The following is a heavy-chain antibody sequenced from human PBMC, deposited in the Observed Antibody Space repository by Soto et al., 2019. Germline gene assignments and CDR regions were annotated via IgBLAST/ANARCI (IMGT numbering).Heavy chain of an antibody. V-gene: IGHV3-7*01. CDR1: GFMFSAYW. CDR3: AREGVAAAGTFNWFDP. J-gene: IGHJ5*02. D-gene: IGHD6-13*01. CDR2: IHGDGGKI. Sequence: GGSLRLSCAASGFMFSAYWMSWVRQAPGKGLEWVANIHGDGGKIYYVDSVKGRFTISRDNAKRSLYLQMNSLRAEDTAVYYCAREGVAAAGTFNWFDPWGQGTLVTVSS.